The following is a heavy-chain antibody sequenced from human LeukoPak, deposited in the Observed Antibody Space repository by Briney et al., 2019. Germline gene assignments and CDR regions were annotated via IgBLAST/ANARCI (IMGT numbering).Heavy chain of an antibody. CDR2: ISSDASNK. CDR3: AIEGIWFGDY. V-gene: IGHV3-30*04. D-gene: IGHD3-10*01. CDR1: GFTFSRYA. J-gene: IGHJ4*02. Sequence: GRSLRLSCAASGFTFSRYALHWVRQAPGKGLEWVAVISSDASNKFYADSVKGRFTISRDNSKNTLYLQMNSLRTEDTAVYYCAIEGIWFGDYWGQGTLVTVSS.